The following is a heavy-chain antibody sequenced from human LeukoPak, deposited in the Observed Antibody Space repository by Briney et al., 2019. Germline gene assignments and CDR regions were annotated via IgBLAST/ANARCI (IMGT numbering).Heavy chain of an antibody. Sequence: SETLTLTCTVSGDSISNSRHYWSWIRQPAGKALEWIGRIYPSGNTNYNPSLKSRVSISLDASKNQFSLNLKSVTAADTAMYYCARDGVVTMELDYWGQGTLVTVSS. D-gene: IGHD3-3*01. CDR2: IYPSGNT. CDR1: GDSISNSRHY. V-gene: IGHV4-61*02. J-gene: IGHJ4*02. CDR3: ARDGVVTMELDY.